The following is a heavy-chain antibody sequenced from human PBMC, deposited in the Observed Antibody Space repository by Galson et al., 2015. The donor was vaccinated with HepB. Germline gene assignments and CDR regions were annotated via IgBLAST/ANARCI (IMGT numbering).Heavy chain of an antibody. J-gene: IGHJ4*02. CDR3: TPYDNSGYFAY. Sequence: SVKVSCKASGYTFTGYYMHWVRQAPGQGLEWMGWINPNSGDTNYAQNFQGRVTMTRDTSISTAYMELSRLSSDDTAVYYCTPYDNSGYFAYWGQGTLVTVSS. CDR2: INPNSGDT. CDR1: GYTFTGYY. D-gene: IGHD3-22*01. V-gene: IGHV1-2*02.